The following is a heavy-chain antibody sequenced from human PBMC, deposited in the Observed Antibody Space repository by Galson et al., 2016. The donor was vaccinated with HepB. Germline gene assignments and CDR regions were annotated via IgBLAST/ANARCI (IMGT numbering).Heavy chain of an antibody. CDR3: ARGDNPDYGDYASAYYYMDV. CDR1: GGSFSGYY. J-gene: IGHJ6*03. CDR2: INHSGST. V-gene: IGHV4-34*01. Sequence: SETLSPTCAVYGGSFSGYYWSWIRQPPGKGLEWIGEINHSGSTNYNPSLKSRVTISVDTSKNQFSLKLSSVTAADTAVYYCARGDNPDYGDYASAYYYMDVWGQGTLVTVSS. D-gene: IGHD4-17*01.